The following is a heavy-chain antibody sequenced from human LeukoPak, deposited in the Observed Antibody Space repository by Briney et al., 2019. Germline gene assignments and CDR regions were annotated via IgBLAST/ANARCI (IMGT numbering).Heavy chain of an antibody. D-gene: IGHD3-22*01. Sequence: PGGSLRLSCAASGSTFSDYYTSWMRQAPGKGLEWVSYIDGSSRYLYYADSVKGRFTIPRDNAENSLFLQMNSLRGEDTAVYYCVRAYSRGYSDDFDYWGQGTLVTVSS. CDR1: GSTFSDYY. CDR2: IDGSSRYL. V-gene: IGHV3-11*01. CDR3: VRAYSRGYSDDFDY. J-gene: IGHJ4*02.